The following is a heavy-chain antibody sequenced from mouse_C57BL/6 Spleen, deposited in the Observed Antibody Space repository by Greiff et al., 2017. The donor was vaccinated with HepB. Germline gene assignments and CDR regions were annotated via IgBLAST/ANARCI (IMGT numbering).Heavy chain of an antibody. J-gene: IGHJ3*01. CDR3: ARWGVYYYGSSYVPFAY. CDR2: ISYDGSN. CDR1: GYSITSGYY. Sequence: ESGPGLVKPSQSLSLTCSVTGYSITSGYYWNWIRQFPGNKLEWMGYISYDGSNNYNPSLKNRISITRDTSTNQFFLKLNSVTTEDTATYYCARWGVYYYGSSYVPFAYWGQGTLVTVSA. V-gene: IGHV3-6*01. D-gene: IGHD1-1*01.